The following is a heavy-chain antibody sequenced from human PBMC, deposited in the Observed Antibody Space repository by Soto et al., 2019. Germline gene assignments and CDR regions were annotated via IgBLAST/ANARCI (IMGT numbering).Heavy chain of an antibody. CDR2: IWYDGSNK. CDR3: ARDRSLYYYDSSGRFGMDV. Sequence: QVQLVESGGGVVQPGRSLRLSCAASGFTFSSYGMHWVRQAPGKGLEWVAVIWYDGSNKYYADSVKGRFTISRDNSKNTLYLHMNSLRAEDTAVYYCARDRSLYYYDSSGRFGMDVWGQGTTVTVSS. J-gene: IGHJ6*02. V-gene: IGHV3-33*01. D-gene: IGHD3-22*01. CDR1: GFTFSSYG.